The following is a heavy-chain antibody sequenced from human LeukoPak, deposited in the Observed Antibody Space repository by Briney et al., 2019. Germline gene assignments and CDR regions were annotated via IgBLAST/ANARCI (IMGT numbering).Heavy chain of an antibody. CDR1: GYTFTNYA. CDR3: ATQNGDY. V-gene: IGHV1-18*01. D-gene: IGHD2-8*01. Sequence: ASVKVSCKASGYTFTNYAVSWVRQAPGQGLEYMGYISAYNGNTNYAQNLQGRVTMTTDTSTSTAYMELRSLRSDDTAVYYCATQNGDYWGQGTLVTVSS. CDR2: ISAYNGNT. J-gene: IGHJ4*02.